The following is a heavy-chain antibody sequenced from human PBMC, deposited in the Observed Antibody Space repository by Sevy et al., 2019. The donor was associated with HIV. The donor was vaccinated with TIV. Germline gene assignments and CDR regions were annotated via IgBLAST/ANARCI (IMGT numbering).Heavy chain of an antibody. V-gene: IGHV3-30*18. CDR3: ANGEYCSSTSCYGGFFDY. J-gene: IGHJ4*02. Sequence: GGSLRLSCAASGFTFSSYGMHWVRQAPGKGLEWVAVISYDGSNKYYADSVKGRFTISRDNSKNTLYLQMNSLRAEDTAVYYCANGEYCSSTSCYGGFFDYWGQGTLVTVS. CDR2: ISYDGSNK. CDR1: GFTFSSYG. D-gene: IGHD2-2*01.